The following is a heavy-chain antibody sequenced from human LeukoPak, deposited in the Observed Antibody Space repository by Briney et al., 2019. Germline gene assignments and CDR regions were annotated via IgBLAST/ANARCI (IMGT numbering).Heavy chain of an antibody. V-gene: IGHV4-59*01. Sequence: PSETLSFTCTVSGASISSYFWTLIRQSPRKGLEWIGYISNIGSTNYNPSLKSRVTISGDTSKNQFSLKLSSVTAADTAVYYCTRDRSALDTWGQGTMVTVSS. CDR1: GASISSYF. J-gene: IGHJ3*02. CDR3: TRDRSALDT. CDR2: ISNIGST.